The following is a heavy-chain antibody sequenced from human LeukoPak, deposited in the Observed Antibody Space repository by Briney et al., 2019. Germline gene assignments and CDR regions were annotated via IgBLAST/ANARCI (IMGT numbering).Heavy chain of an antibody. CDR3: ARGGLYYDFWSGYYDRNWFDP. J-gene: IGHJ5*02. CDR1: GGSISSYY. V-gene: IGHV4-4*07. CDR2: IYTSGST. Sequence: SETLSLTCTVSGGSISSYYWSWIRQPAGKGLEWIGRIYTSGSTNYNPSLKSRVTMSVDTSKNQFSLKLSSVTAADTAVYYCARGGLYYDFWSGYYDRNWFDPWGQGTLVTVSS. D-gene: IGHD3-3*01.